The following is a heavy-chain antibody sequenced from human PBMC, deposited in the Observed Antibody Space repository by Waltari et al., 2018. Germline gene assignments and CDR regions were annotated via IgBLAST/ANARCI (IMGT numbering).Heavy chain of an antibody. CDR2: MHPSGST. CDR3: ARGPDHAKTGY. CDR1: GGSFSGYY. Sequence: QVQLQQWGAGLLKPSETLSLTCAVYGGSFSGYYGSWIRQPPGKGLEWIGEMHPSGSTYYNPSLQSRVTILVDTSKNQWSLKLSSVTAADTAVYYCARGPDHAKTGYWGQGTLVTVSS. V-gene: IGHV4-34*01. J-gene: IGHJ4*02.